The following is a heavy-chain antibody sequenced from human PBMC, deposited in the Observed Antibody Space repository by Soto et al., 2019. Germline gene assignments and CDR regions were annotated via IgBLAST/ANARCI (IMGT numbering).Heavy chain of an antibody. CDR2: IVTVFGTA. CDR1: GGSLSYNA. CDR3: ARNGAYSSSQFGMDV. D-gene: IGHD6-13*01. Sequence: QVQLVQSGAAVMKPGSSVKVSCKASGGSLSYNAFSWVRQAPGQGLEWMGGIVTVFGTANHAQKFEGRVTITADESTRTAYMELSSLRVEDTAVYYCARNGAYSSSQFGMDVWGQGTTVTVSS. J-gene: IGHJ6*02. V-gene: IGHV1-69*01.